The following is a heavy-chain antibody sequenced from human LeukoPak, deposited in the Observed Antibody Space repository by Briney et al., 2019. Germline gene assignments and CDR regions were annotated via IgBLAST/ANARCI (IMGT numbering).Heavy chain of an antibody. Sequence: SQTLSPTCTVSGGSISSGDYYWSWIRQPPGKGLEWIGYIYYSGSTYYNPSLKSRVTISVDTSKNQFSLKLSSVTAADTAVYYCARGDVVVTLYGMDVWGQGTTVTVSS. CDR2: IYYSGST. D-gene: IGHD2-21*02. CDR1: GGSISSGDYY. J-gene: IGHJ6*02. CDR3: ARGDVVVTLYGMDV. V-gene: IGHV4-30-4*01.